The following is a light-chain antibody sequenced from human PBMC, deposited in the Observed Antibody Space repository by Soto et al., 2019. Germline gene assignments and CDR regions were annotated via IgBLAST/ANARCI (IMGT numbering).Light chain of an antibody. Sequence: DIVITQSPVSLPGTHVDPASISSMSSQNLLHSNGYNYLDWYLQKSGQSPQLLIYLGSNRASGVPDRFSGSGSGTDLTLKLSRVEAEDVGLSYCMQPLQTPRRCAQGTKGDIK. CDR3: MQPLQTPRR. V-gene: IGKV2-28*01. J-gene: IGKJ1*01. CDR1: QNLLHSNGYNY. CDR2: LGS.